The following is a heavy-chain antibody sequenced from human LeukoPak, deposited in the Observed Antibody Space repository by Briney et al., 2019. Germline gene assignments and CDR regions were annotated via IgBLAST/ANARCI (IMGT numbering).Heavy chain of an antibody. CDR3: ARTTIFGVVMSPWFDP. D-gene: IGHD3-3*01. J-gene: IGHJ5*02. Sequence: SQTLSLTCAVSGGSISSGGYSWRWIRQPPGKGLEWIGYIYHSGSTYYNPSLKSRVTISVDRSKNQFSLKLSSVTAADTAVYYCARTTIFGVVMSPWFDPWGQGTLVTVSS. CDR2: IYHSGST. V-gene: IGHV4-30-2*01. CDR1: GGSISSGGYS.